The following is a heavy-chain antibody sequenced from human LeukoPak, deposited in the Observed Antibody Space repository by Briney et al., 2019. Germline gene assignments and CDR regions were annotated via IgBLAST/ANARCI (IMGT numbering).Heavy chain of an antibody. CDR2: MNPNSGNT. V-gene: IGHV1-8*01. D-gene: IGHD4-23*01. J-gene: IGHJ6*03. CDR3: ARQPGGNSYYYYYMDV. Sequence: GASVKVSCKASGYTFTSYDINWVRQATGQGLEWMGWMNPNSGNTGYAQKFQGRVTMTRNTSISTAYMELSSLRSEDTAVYYCARQPGGNSYYYYYMDVWGKGTTVTVSS. CDR1: GYTFTSYD.